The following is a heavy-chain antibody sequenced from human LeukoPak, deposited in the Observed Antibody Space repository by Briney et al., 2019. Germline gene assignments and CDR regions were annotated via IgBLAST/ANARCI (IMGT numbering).Heavy chain of an antibody. CDR3: AREINGFGELLQGPYYYYYMDV. D-gene: IGHD3-10*01. CDR1: GDSVGTSTYY. J-gene: IGHJ6*03. Sequence: SETLSLTCTVSGDSVGTSTYYWNWIRQPPGKGLEWIGYIYYSGSTNYNPSLKSRVTISVDTSKNQFSLKLSSVTAADTAVYYCAREINGFGELLQGPYYYYYMDVWGKGTTVTVSS. CDR2: IYYSGST. V-gene: IGHV4-61*01.